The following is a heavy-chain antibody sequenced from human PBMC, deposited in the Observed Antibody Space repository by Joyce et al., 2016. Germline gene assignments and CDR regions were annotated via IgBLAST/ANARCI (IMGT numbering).Heavy chain of an antibody. V-gene: IGHV3-30*18. Sequence: QVQLVESGGGVVQPGRSLRLSCAASGFTFSNYGMHGVRQAPGKGLEWVAVIANDGNKKYYADSVKGRFTSSRDNSKNTLYLQMNRLRAEDTAVYYCAKRYDYVDYWGQGTLVTVSS. D-gene: IGHD3-16*01. CDR2: IANDGNKK. CDR3: AKRYDYVDY. CDR1: GFTFSNYG. J-gene: IGHJ4*02.